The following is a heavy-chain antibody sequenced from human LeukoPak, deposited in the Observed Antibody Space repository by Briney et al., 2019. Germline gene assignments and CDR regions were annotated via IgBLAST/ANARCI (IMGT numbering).Heavy chain of an antibody. CDR1: GGTFSDYG. Sequence: SVKVSCKASGGTFSDYGISWVRQAPGQGLEWMGGIIPIFGTTTYAQNFQDRVTFSADESTNTAYMELSSLRSEDTAVYYCARSVYDSGGYYRVLDYWGQGTLVTVSS. CDR3: ARSVYDSGGYYRVLDY. D-gene: IGHD3-22*01. J-gene: IGHJ4*02. CDR2: IIPIFGTT. V-gene: IGHV1-69*13.